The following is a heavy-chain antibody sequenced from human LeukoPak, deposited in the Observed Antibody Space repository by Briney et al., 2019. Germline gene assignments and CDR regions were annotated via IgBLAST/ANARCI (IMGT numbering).Heavy chain of an antibody. D-gene: IGHD6-19*01. V-gene: IGHV3-15*01. CDR3: TTATVAGPLYFDY. J-gene: IGHJ4*02. CDR2: IKSKTDGGTT. CDR1: GFTFSNAW. Sequence: GSLRLSCAASGFTFSNAWMSWVRQAPGKGLEWVGRIKSKTDGGTTDYAAPVKGRFTISRDDSKNTLYLQMNSLKTEDTAVYYCTTATVAGPLYFDYWGQGTLVTVSS.